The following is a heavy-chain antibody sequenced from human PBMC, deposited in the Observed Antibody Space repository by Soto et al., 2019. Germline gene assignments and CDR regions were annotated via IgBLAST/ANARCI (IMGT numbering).Heavy chain of an antibody. Sequence: PGGSLRLSCAASGFTFSSYSMNWVRQAPGKGLEWVSSISSSSYIYYGDSVKGRFTISRDNAKNSLYLQMNSLRAEDTAVYYCARDPSAEYFQHWGQGTLVTVSS. CDR3: ARDPSAEYFQH. CDR2: ISSSSYI. J-gene: IGHJ1*01. CDR1: GFTFSSYS. V-gene: IGHV3-21*01.